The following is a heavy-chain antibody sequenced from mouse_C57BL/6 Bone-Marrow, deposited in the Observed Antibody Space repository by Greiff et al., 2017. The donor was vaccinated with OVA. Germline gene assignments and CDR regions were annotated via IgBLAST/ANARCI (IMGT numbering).Heavy chain of an antibody. CDR1: GYTFTSYG. CDR3: ARGFYYCGSSAWFAY. CDR2: IYPRSGST. Sequence: VQLQESGPELARPGASVKLSCKASGYTFTSYGISWVKQRPGQGLEWIGEIYPRSGSTSYNEKFKGKATLTADKSSSPAYMELRSLTSEDSAVYFCARGFYYCGSSAWFAYWGQGTLVTVSA. D-gene: IGHD1-1*01. V-gene: IGHV1-81*01. J-gene: IGHJ3*01.